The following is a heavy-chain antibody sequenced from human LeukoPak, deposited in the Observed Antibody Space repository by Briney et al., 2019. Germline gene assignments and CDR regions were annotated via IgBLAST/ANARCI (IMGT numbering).Heavy chain of an antibody. CDR2: ISDTGDTI. Sequence: GGSLRLSCAASVFTFNYYGMNWVRQAPGKGLEWLSYISDTGDTIYYADSVKGRFTISRDNAKNSLYLQMNSLRAEDTAVYYCARVKGYYDTLAYFYYYYMDVWGKGTTVTISS. CDR1: VFTFNYYG. V-gene: IGHV3-48*03. CDR3: ARVKGYYDTLAYFYYYYMDV. D-gene: IGHD3-9*01. J-gene: IGHJ6*03.